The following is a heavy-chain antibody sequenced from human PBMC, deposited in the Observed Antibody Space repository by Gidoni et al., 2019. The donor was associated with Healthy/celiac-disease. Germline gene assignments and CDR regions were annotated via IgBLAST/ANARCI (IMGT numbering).Heavy chain of an antibody. CDR2: IYSGGST. D-gene: IGHD5-12*01. CDR1: GFTVSSNY. J-gene: IGHJ4*02. Sequence: EVQLVESGGGWVQPGGSLRRSGAASGFTVSSNYVTWVRQAPGKGLEWGSVIYSGGSTYSAASVKGRFTISRHNSKNTLYLQMNSLRVEDPAVYYCARDVATNGLAYWGQGTLVTVSS. V-gene: IGHV3-53*04. CDR3: ARDVATNGLAY.